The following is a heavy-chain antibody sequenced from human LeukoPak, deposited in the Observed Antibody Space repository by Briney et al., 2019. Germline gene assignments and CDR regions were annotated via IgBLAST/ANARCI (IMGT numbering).Heavy chain of an antibody. V-gene: IGHV3-30*18. D-gene: IGHD4-17*01. J-gene: IGHJ6*02. CDR1: GFTFSSYG. CDR3: AKARKAYGDYGYFYYGMDV. CDR2: ISYDGSNK. Sequence: GGSLRLSCAASGFTFSSYGMHWVRQAPGKGLEWVAVISYDGSNKYYADSVKGRFTISRDNSKNTLYLQMNSLRAEDTAVYYCAKARKAYGDYGYFYYGMDVWGQGTTVTVSS.